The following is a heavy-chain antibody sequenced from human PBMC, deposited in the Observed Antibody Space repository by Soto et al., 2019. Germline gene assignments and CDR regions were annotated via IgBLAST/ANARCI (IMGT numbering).Heavy chain of an antibody. V-gene: IGHV1-8*01. J-gene: IGHJ5*02. CDR1: GYTFTSYD. D-gene: IGHD4-4*01. CDR3: ARRRMGTVTATGWFDT. Sequence: QVQLVQSGAEVKKPGASVKVSCKASGYTFTSYDINWVRQATGQGLEWMGWMNPNSGNTGYAQKFQGRVNMTRNTCMSKAYMERSSVRSEDTAVYYCARRRMGTVTATGWFDTWGQGTLVIVSS. CDR2: MNPNSGNT.